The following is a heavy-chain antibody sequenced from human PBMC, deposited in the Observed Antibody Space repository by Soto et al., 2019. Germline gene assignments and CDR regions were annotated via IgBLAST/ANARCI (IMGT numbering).Heavy chain of an antibody. CDR2: IYYSGST. V-gene: IGHV4-59*12. D-gene: IGHD2-8*02. CDR3: ARDKITGLFDY. CDR1: GCSMSSYY. Sequence: SETLSLTCPFSGCSMSSYYWSWIRQPPGKGLEWIGYIYYSGSTNYNPSLKSRVTISVDTSKNQFSLKLTSVTAADTAVYYCARDKITGLFDYWGQGTLVTVSS. J-gene: IGHJ4*02.